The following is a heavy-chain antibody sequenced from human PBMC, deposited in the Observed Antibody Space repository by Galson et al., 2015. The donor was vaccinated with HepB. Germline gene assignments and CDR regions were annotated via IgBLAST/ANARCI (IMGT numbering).Heavy chain of an antibody. D-gene: IGHD1-26*01. CDR3: ATFKDGMFAY. V-gene: IGHV4-31*03. CDR2: IYYTGNT. CDR1: GGSTSSGDYY. Sequence: LSLTCSVSGGSTSSGDYYWSWIRQYPGKGLQWIGYIYYTGNTFYNPSLKSRVSISLDTSKNQFSLNLSAVTAADTAVYYCATFKDGMFAYWGQGTLVTVSS. J-gene: IGHJ4*02.